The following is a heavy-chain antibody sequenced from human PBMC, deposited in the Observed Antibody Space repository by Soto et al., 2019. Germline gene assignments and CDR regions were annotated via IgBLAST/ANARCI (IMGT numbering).Heavy chain of an antibody. J-gene: IGHJ6*02. CDR2: ISNDGNNK. V-gene: IGHV3-30*18. Sequence: AGSLRLSCAASGFTFWTYAMHWVRQAPGKGLEWVALISNDGNNKYYADSVKGRFTISRDNSKNTLYLQMNTLRAEDTAVYYCAKASVRGYQYDMDVWGQGTTVTVSS. CDR1: GFTFWTYA. D-gene: IGHD2-2*01. CDR3: AKASVRGYQYDMDV.